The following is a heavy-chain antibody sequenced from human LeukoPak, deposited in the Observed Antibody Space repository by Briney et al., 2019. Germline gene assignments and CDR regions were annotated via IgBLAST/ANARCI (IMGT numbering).Heavy chain of an antibody. D-gene: IGHD3-10*01. CDR1: GITVSSNY. CDR2: IYSGGST. J-gene: IGHJ4*02. CDR3: ASNTYYYGSGSYDY. V-gene: IGHV3-53*01. Sequence: GGSLRLSCAASGITVSSNYISWVRQAPGKGLEWVSIIYSGGSTYYADSVKGRFTISRDNSKNTLYLQMNGLRAEDTAVYYCASNTYYYGSGSYDYWGQGTLVTVSS.